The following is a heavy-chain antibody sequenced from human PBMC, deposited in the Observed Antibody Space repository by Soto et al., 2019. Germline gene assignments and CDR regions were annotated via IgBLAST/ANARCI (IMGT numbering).Heavy chain of an antibody. J-gene: IGHJ6*02. CDR3: ARGDSTDCSNGVCSFFYNHDMDV. Sequence: ASVKVSCKASGYTFTGYHMHWVRQAPGQGLEWLGRINPKSGGTSTAQKFQGWVTMTTDTSISTASMELTRLTSDDTAIYYCARGDSTDCSNGVCSFFYNHDMDVWGQGTTVTAP. V-gene: IGHV1-2*04. D-gene: IGHD2-8*01. CDR2: INPKSGGT. CDR1: GYTFTGYH.